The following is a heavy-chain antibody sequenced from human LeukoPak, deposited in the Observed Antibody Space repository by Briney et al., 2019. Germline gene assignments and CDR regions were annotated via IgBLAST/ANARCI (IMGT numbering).Heavy chain of an antibody. D-gene: IGHD1-26*01. CDR2: TYYRSKWYN. CDR1: GDIVSSNSAA. J-gene: IGHJ4*02. Sequence: SQTLSLTCAISGDIVSSNSAAWNWIRQSPSRGLEWLGRTYYRSKWYNDYAVSVKGRITINPDTSKNQFSLQLNSVTPEDAAVYYCAREGGSGIYSVFDYWGQGTLVTVSS. V-gene: IGHV6-1*01. CDR3: AREGGSGIYSVFDY.